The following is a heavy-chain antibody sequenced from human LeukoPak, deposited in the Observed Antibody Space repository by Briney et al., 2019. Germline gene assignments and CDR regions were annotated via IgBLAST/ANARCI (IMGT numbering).Heavy chain of an antibody. Sequence: PGGSLRLSCAASGFTFNNYAMNWIRQSPGKGLEWIGEISHTEGTRYNPSLESRVTMSVGTSENQLSLTLIFVTAADTGVYYCARIRCAHSGSVCYNHWGLGTLVTVSS. J-gene: IGHJ4*02. D-gene: IGHD3-22*01. V-gene: IGHV4-34*01. CDR1: GFTFNNYA. CDR2: ISHTEGT. CDR3: ARIRCAHSGSVCYNH.